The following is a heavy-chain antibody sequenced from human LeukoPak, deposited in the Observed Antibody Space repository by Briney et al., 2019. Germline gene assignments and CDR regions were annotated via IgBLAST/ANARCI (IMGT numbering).Heavy chain of an antibody. D-gene: IGHD2/OR15-2a*01. V-gene: IGHV1-2*02. CDR1: GFTFTDHY. Sequence: GASVKVSCKSSGFTFTDHYIHWVRHGPGQGLEWMGYIGPHSTFTSSPQEFQGRVTMTRDASMSTAYMELTRLTSDDTAVYYCVREGEGPLSKDFDYWGQGTLVTVSS. CDR2: IGPHSTFT. CDR3: VREGEGPLSKDFDY. J-gene: IGHJ4*02.